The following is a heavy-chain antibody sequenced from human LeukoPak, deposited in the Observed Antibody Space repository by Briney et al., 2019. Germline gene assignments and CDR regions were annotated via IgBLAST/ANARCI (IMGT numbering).Heavy chain of an antibody. D-gene: IGHD2-2*01. CDR2: IYYSGST. V-gene: IGHV4-59*11. J-gene: IGHJ5*02. CDR1: GGSIRSHY. Sequence: SETLSLTCTVSGGSIRSHYWSWIRQPPGKGLEGIGYIYYSGSTNYNPSLKSRVTISVDTSKNQFSLKLSSVTAADTAVYYCARDVSYCSSTSCYADWFDPWGQGTLVTVSS. CDR3: ARDVSYCSSTSCYADWFDP.